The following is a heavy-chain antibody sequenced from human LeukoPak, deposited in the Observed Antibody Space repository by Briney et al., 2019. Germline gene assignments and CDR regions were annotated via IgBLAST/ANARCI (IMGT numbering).Heavy chain of an antibody. CDR2: IYYSGNT. V-gene: IGHV4-39*01. CDR3: ARQHDSYYYYYIDV. CDR1: GGSGGSISSSTYY. Sequence: SETLSLTCTVSGGSGGSISSSTYYWGWIRQPPGKGLEWIGSIYYSGNTYNNPSLKSRVTMSVDTSKNQFSLKLSSVTAADTAVYYCARQHDSYYYYYIDVWGSGTTVTVSS. J-gene: IGHJ6*03.